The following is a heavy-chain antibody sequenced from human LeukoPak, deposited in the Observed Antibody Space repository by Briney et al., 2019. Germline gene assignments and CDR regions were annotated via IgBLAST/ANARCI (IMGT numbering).Heavy chain of an antibody. Sequence: SETLSLTCAVSGGSISSSNWWSWVRQPPGKGLEWIGEIYHSGSTNYNPSLKSRVTISVDKSKNQFSLKLSSVTAADTAVYYCARDESSSWYSLDYWGQGTLVTVSS. CDR2: IYHSGST. CDR1: GGSISSSNW. D-gene: IGHD6-13*01. CDR3: ARDESSSWYSLDY. V-gene: IGHV4-4*02. J-gene: IGHJ4*02.